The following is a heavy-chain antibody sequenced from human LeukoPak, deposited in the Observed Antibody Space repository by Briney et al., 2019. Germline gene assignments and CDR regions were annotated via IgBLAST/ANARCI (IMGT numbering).Heavy chain of an antibody. D-gene: IGHD3-22*01. CDR3: TRVMDYYDGSGYPPPAAADY. J-gene: IGHJ4*02. CDR1: GGSFSGYY. Sequence: SETLSLTCAVYGGSFSGYYWGWIRQPPGKGLEWIGNIYYGENTYYNPSLKSRVTISIDTSKNQFYLKLSSVTAADTAVYYCTRVMDYYDGSGYPPPAAADYWGQGTLVTVSS. CDR2: IYYGENT. V-gene: IGHV4-34*01.